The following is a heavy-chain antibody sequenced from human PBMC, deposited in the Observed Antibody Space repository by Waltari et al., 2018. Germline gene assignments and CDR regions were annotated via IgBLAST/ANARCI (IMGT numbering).Heavy chain of an antibody. Sequence: EVRLMESGGGLFQPGGSLRLSCAASGFSFNTYWMSWLRQAPGKGREWGAKRKGDGNVKHYVDSLRGRFTISRDNARSSLYLQMDSLRAEDTAVYYCARDGELSGAIPFDYWGQGTLVTVSS. CDR2: RKGDGNVK. V-gene: IGHV3-7*01. CDR3: ARDGELSGAIPFDY. CDR1: GFSFNTYW. D-gene: IGHD1-26*01. J-gene: IGHJ4*02.